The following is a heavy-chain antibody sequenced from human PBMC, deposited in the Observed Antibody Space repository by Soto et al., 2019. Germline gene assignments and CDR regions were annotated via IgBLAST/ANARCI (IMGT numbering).Heavy chain of an antibody. CDR1: GFTFDDYA. J-gene: IGHJ4*02. D-gene: IGHD2-15*01. Sequence: EVQLVESGGGLVQPGRSLRLSCAASGFTFDDYAMHWVWQAPGKGLEWVSGISWNSGSIGYADSVKGRFTISRDNAKNSLYLQMNSLRAEDTALYYCAKDITLEVVVAATSIDYWGQGTLVTVSS. CDR2: ISWNSGSI. CDR3: AKDITLEVVVAATSIDY. V-gene: IGHV3-9*01.